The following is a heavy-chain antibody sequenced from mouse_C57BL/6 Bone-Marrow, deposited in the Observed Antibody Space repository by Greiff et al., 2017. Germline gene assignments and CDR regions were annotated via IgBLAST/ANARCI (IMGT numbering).Heavy chain of an antibody. V-gene: IGHV5-4*01. CDR3: ARYPPGAMDY. CDR1: GFTFSSYA. Sequence: EVQLVESGGGLVKPGGSLKLSCAASGFTFSSYAMSWVRQTPEKRLEWVATISDGGSYTYYPDNVKGRFTISRDNAKNNLYMQMSHLKSEDTAMYYCARYPPGAMDYWGKGTSVTVAS. CDR2: ISDGGSYT. J-gene: IGHJ4*01.